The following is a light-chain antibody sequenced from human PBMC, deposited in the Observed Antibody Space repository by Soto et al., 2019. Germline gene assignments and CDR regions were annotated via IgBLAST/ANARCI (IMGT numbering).Light chain of an antibody. CDR2: DAS. V-gene: IGKV3-11*01. CDR1: QTISNY. CDR3: QQRRNWPQT. J-gene: IGKJ1*01. Sequence: DILLAQSPATLSLSPGERATLSCRASQTISNYLAWYQQKPGQAPRLLIYDASNRAAGIPARFSGRGSGADFTLTISSLEPEDFAVYYCQQRRNWPQTFGQGTRVALK.